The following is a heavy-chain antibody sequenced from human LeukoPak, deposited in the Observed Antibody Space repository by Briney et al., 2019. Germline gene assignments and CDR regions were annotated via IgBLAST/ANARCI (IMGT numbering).Heavy chain of an antibody. CDR3: ARNLRKYGSNSEYFDY. J-gene: IGHJ4*02. D-gene: IGHD4-23*01. V-gene: IGHV3-33*01. CDR2: IWYDASNK. Sequence: PGGSLRLSCAASGFTFSSHGMHWVRQAPGKGLEWVAVIWYDASNKYYADSVKGRFTVSRDNSKNTLYLQMNSLKAEDTAIYYCARNLRKYGSNSEYFDYWGQGTVVTVSS. CDR1: GFTFSSHG.